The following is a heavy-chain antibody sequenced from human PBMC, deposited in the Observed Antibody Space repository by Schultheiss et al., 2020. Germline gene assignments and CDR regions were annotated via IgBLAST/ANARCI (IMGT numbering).Heavy chain of an antibody. V-gene: IGHV3-30-3*01. D-gene: IGHD4-17*01. CDR3: ARNSHYGDQRRGVVY. CDR1: GFTFSSYA. CDR2: ISYDGSNK. Sequence: GESLKISCAASGFTFSSYAMHWVRQAPGKGLEWVAVISYDGSNKYYADSVKGRFTISRDNSKNTLYLQMNSLRAEDTAVYYCARNSHYGDQRRGVVYWGQGTLVTVSA. J-gene: IGHJ4*02.